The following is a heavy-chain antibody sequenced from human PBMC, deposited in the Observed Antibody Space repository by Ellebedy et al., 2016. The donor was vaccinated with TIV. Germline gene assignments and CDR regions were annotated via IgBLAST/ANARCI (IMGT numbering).Heavy chain of an antibody. Sequence: GGSLRLSCVASGFTFDTYGMHWVRQAPGKGLEWVALVSYDGTNKFYAESVKGRFTISRDNSNNTLYLEMNSLRSEDTALYYCARLQMDGDSFDYWGQGTLVTVSS. CDR1: GFTFDTYG. J-gene: IGHJ4*02. V-gene: IGHV3-30*03. D-gene: IGHD4-11*01. CDR3: ARLQMDGDSFDY. CDR2: VSYDGTNK.